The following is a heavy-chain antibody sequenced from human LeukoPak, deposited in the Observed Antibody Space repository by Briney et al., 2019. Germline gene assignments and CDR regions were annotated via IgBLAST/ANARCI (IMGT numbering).Heavy chain of an antibody. J-gene: IGHJ4*02. CDR2: ISPLLGAS. CDR3: ATYDVLTGFEY. V-gene: IGHV1-69*13. CDR1: GGTFSDYV. D-gene: IGHD3-9*01. Sequence: SVKVSCKAYGGTFSDYVISWVRQAPGQGLNWMGGISPLLGASKHTQNFHDRVTITADESTTTAYMELSDLRSADTAVYYCATYDVLTGFEYWGQGTLVTVSS.